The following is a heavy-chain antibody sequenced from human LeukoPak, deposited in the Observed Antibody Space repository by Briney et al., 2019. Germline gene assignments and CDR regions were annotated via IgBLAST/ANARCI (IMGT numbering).Heavy chain of an antibody. V-gene: IGHV3-7*01. D-gene: IGHD4/OR15-4a*01. J-gene: IGHJ4*02. Sequence: VGSLRLSCAPSGFMFSSYWMTWVRQAPGQGLEWVANIDQVGSEKSYVDSVKGRFTISRDNTKNSLYLQMDSLRAEDTALYYCARDQGAPGDYWGQGTLVTVSS. CDR3: ARDQGAPGDY. CDR1: GFMFSSYW. CDR2: IDQVGSEK.